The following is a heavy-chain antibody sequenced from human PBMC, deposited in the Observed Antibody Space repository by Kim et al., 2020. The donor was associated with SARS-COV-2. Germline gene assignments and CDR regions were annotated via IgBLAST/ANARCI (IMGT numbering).Heavy chain of an antibody. CDR1: GFTFSSYS. Sequence: GGSLRLSCAASGFTFSSYSMNWVRQAPGKGLEWVSSISSSSSYIYYADSVKGRFTISRDNAKNSLYLQMNSLRAEDTAVYYCARTGIAAAVTDWFDPWGQGTLVTVSS. D-gene: IGHD6-13*01. V-gene: IGHV3-21*01. CDR2: ISSSSSYI. J-gene: IGHJ5*02. CDR3: ARTGIAAAVTDWFDP.